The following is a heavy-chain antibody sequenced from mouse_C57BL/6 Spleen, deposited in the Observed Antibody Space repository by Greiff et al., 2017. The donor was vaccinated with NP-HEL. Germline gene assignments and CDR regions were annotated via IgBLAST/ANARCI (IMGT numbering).Heavy chain of an antibody. D-gene: IGHD2-5*01. CDR3: ARSRHSNRGNAMDY. Sequence: QVQLQQPGAELVRPGSSVKLSCKASGYTFTSYWMHWVKQRPIQGLEWIGNIDPSDSETHYNQKFKDKATLTVDKSSSTAYMQLSSLTSEDSAVYYCARSRHSNRGNAMDYWGQGTSVTVSS. V-gene: IGHV1-52*01. J-gene: IGHJ4*01. CDR1: GYTFTSYW. CDR2: IDPSDSET.